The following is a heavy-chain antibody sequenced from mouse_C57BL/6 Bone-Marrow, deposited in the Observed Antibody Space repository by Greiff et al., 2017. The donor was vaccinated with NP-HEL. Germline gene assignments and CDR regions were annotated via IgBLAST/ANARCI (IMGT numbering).Heavy chain of an antibody. J-gene: IGHJ3*01. CDR2: ISDGGSYT. Sequence: EVKLVESGGGLVKPGGSLKLSCAASGFTFSSYAMSWVRQTPEKRLEWVATISDGGSYTYSPDNVKGRFTISRDNAKNNLYLQMSHLKSEDTAMYYCARDGKGLGAWFAYWGQGTLVTVSA. D-gene: IGHD4-1*01. CDR3: ARDGKGLGAWFAY. CDR1: GFTFSSYA. V-gene: IGHV5-4*01.